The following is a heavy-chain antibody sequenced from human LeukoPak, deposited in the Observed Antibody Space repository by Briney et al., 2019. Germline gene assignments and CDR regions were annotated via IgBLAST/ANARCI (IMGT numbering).Heavy chain of an antibody. CDR1: GGSISSYY. J-gene: IGHJ6*03. V-gene: IGHV4-4*07. D-gene: IGHD3-9*01. CDR3: AREGNYDILTGYSPGFFYYMDV. Sequence: PSETLSLTCTVPGGSISSYYWSWIRQPAGKGLEWIGRIYVSGNTYYNPSLKSRVAMSVDASKRQFSLNLTSVTAADTAVYYCAREGNYDILTGYSPGFFYYMDVWGKGTTVIVSS. CDR2: IYVSGNT.